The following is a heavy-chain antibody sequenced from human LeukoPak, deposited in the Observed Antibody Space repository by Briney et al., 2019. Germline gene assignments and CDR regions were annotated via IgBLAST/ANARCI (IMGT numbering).Heavy chain of an antibody. D-gene: IGHD3-10*02. V-gene: IGHV3-48*03. CDR2: ISSSGSTI. J-gene: IGHJ6*04. CDR1: GFTFDSYE. Sequence: GGSLRLSCAASGFTFDSYEMNWVRQAPGKGLEWVSYISSSGSTIYYADSVKGRFTISRDNAKKSLYLQMHSLRAEDTAVYYCAELGITMIGGVWGKGTTVTISS. CDR3: AELGITMIGGV.